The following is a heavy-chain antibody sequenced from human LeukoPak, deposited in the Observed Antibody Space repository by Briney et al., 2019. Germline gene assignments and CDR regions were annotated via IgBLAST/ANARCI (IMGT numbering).Heavy chain of an antibody. Sequence: ASVKVSCKASGYTFTSYDINWVRQATGQGLEWMGIINPSGGSTSYAQKFQGRVTMTRDTSTSTVYMELSSLRSEGTAVYYCAREVVGATIVRDAFDIWGQGTMVTVSS. J-gene: IGHJ3*02. V-gene: IGHV1-46*01. D-gene: IGHD1-26*01. CDR3: AREVVGATIVRDAFDI. CDR1: GYTFTSYD. CDR2: INPSGGST.